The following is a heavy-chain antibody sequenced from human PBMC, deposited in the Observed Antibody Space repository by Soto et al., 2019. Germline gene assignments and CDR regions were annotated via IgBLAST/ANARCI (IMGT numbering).Heavy chain of an antibody. CDR2: IYSRGST. D-gene: IGHD3-22*01. CDR3: AKSPGMYYYDSSGYYHYDY. V-gene: IGHV4-59*01. CDR1: GVSIRYYY. Sequence: SETLSLTCTVSGVSIRYYYWSWIRQPPGKGLEWVGYIYSRGSTNYTPSLKSRVTISVDTSKNQFSLKLSSVTAADTAVYYCAKSPGMYYYDSSGYYHYDYWGQGTLVTVSS. J-gene: IGHJ4*02.